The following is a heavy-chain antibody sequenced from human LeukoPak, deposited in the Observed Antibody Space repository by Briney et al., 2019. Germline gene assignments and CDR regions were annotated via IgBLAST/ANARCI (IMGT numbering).Heavy chain of an antibody. CDR3: ARDGGYATPFDY. V-gene: IGHV3-74*01. J-gene: IGHJ4*02. Sequence: GGSLRLSSAASGFTFSSYWMHWVRQVPGKGLVWVSRLTSDGRSTDYADSVRGRFTISRDIATNTLFLLMNSLRADDTAIYYCARDGGYATPFDYWGQGTLVTVSS. CDR1: GFTFSSYW. CDR2: LTSDGRST. D-gene: IGHD2-15*01.